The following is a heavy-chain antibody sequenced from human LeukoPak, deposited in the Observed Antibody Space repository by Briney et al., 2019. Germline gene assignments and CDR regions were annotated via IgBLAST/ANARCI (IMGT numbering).Heavy chain of an antibody. CDR2: ISSSSSYT. CDR1: GFTFSSYS. D-gene: IGHD6-19*01. J-gene: IGHJ4*02. Sequence: KTGGSLRLSCAASGFTFSSYSMNWVRQAPGKGLEWVSSISSSSSYTNYADSVKGRFTISRDNAKNSLYLQMNSLRAEDTAVYYCARGGYSSGRPLDYWGQGTLVTVSS. V-gene: IGHV3-21*01. CDR3: ARGGYSSGRPLDY.